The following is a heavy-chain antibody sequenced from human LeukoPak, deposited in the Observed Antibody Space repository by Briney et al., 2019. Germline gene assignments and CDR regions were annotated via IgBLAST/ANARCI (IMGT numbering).Heavy chain of an antibody. J-gene: IGHJ5*01. D-gene: IGHD2-8*01. CDR2: IYYTGST. Sequence: SKTLSLTCTVSGYSISSGYYWSWIRQPPGKGLEWIGYIYYTGSTNYNSSLKSRVTISVDTSKNQFSLNLSSVTAADTAMYYCARAVLATKSEHWFDSWGQGTLVTVSS. V-gene: IGHV4-61*01. CDR3: ARAVLATKSEHWFDS. CDR1: GYSISSGYY.